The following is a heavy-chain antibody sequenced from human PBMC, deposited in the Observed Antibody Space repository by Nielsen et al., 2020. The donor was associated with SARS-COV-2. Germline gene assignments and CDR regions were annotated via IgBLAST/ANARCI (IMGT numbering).Heavy chain of an antibody. CDR2: ISGSDGST. Sequence: GESLKISCAGSGFTFSSYAMHWVRQAPGMGLEWVSGISGSDGSTFYAGSVRGRFTVSRDNSKNTLYLQMNSLRAEDTAVYYCATAGWFDPWGQGTLVTVSS. D-gene: IGHD4-17*01. CDR1: GFTFSSYA. CDR3: ATAGWFDP. V-gene: IGHV3-23*01. J-gene: IGHJ5*02.